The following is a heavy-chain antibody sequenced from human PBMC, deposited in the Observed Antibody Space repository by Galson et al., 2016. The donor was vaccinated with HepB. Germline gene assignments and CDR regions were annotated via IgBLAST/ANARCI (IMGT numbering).Heavy chain of an antibody. J-gene: IGHJ4*02. Sequence: LRLSCAASGFTFSTYGMHWVRQAPGKGLEWVALISYDGKSEPYADSVKGRVTISRDNSKNTLYLQMHSLRGEDTAVYYCAKGRWDFDSWGQGTLVTVSS. CDR2: ISYDGKSE. D-gene: IGHD5-24*01. CDR3: AKGRWDFDS. V-gene: IGHV3-30*18. CDR1: GFTFSTYG.